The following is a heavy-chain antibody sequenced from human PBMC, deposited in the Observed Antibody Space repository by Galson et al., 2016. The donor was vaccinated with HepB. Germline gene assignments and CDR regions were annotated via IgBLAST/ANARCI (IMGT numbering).Heavy chain of an antibody. Sequence: SETLSLTCTVSGGTISSYFWSWLRQPPGKCLEWLGYIYFRGTPNYTTYLRSRVTISVDKAKAQFSLSLTSVAAADTAVYSGARGADFADPGWFDPWGQGTLVTVSS. V-gene: IGHV4-59*01. CDR1: GGTISSYF. J-gene: IGHJ5*02. CDR2: IYFRGTP. D-gene: IGHD1-14*01. CDR3: ARGADFADPGWFDP.